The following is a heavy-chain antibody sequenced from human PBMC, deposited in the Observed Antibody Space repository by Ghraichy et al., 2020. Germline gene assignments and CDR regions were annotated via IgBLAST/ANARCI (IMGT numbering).Heavy chain of an antibody. J-gene: IGHJ4*02. CDR3: AREGGNYCSGGSCSRDFDC. CDR1: GFTFSSYA. Sequence: GGSLRLSCAASGFTFSSYAMDWVRQAPGKGLEWLSYITSSGTTIYYADSVKGRFTISRDNAKNSLYQQMSSLRDEDTAVYYCAREGGNYCSGGSCSRDFDCLGPGTLGTVSS. V-gene: IGHV3-48*02. D-gene: IGHD2-15*01. CDR2: ITSSGTTI.